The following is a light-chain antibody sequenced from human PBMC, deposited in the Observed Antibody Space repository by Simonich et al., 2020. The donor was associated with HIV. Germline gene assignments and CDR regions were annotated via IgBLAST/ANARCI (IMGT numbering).Light chain of an antibody. Sequence: EIVMTQSPATLSVSPGERATLSCRVSQSVSSNLAWYQQKPGQAPRLLIYGASNRATGIPARFSGSWSGSKFTLTISSMQSGDFAVYYCQQYNNWPSPFTFGPGTKVDIK. V-gene: IGKV3-15*01. CDR1: QSVSSN. J-gene: IGKJ3*01. CDR2: GAS. CDR3: QQYNNWPSPFT.